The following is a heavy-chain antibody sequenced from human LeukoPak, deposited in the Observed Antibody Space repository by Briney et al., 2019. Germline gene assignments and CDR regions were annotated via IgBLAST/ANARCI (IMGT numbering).Heavy chain of an antibody. Sequence: QTGGSLRLSCAASGFTFSSYWINWVRQAPGEGLEWVANINQDGIVKYYVDSVKGRFTISRDNAKNSVLLQMNSLRAEDTAVYYCARDTGSAYGMDVWGQGTTVTVSS. CDR3: ARDTGSAYGMDV. V-gene: IGHV3-7*01. CDR2: INQDGIVK. D-gene: IGHD6-19*01. J-gene: IGHJ6*02. CDR1: GFTFSSYW.